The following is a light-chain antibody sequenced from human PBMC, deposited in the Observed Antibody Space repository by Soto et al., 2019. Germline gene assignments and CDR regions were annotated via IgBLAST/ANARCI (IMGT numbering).Light chain of an antibody. CDR3: ETWDSNTRV. J-gene: IGLJ3*02. CDR2: REGSGSY. CDR1: SGHSSYI. Sequence: QPVLTQSSSASAYLGSSVKLTCTLSSGHSSYIIAWHQQQPGKAPRYLMKREGSGSYNKGSGVPDRFSGSSSGADRYLTISNLQFEDEADYYCETWDSNTRVFGGGTKLTV. V-gene: IGLV4-60*02.